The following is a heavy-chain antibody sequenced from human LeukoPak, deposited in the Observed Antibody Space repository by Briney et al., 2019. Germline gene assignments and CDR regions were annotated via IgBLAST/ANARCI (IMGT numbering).Heavy chain of an antibody. V-gene: IGHV4-59*01. CDR2: IYYSGST. D-gene: IGHD3-16*01. J-gene: IGHJ3*02. Sequence: SETLSLTCTVSGGSISSYYWSWIRKPPGKGLEWIGYIYYSGSTNYTPSLKSRVTISVDTSKTQFSLKLSSVTAADTAVYYCARVAGGDAFDIWGQGTMVTVSS. CDR3: ARVAGGDAFDI. CDR1: GGSISSYY.